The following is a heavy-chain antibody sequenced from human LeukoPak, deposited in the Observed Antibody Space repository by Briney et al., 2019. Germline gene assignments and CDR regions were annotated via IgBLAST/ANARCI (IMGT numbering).Heavy chain of an antibody. CDR1: GFTFSDSY. CDR3: ARRFRYHDAWISYYHFDY. Sequence: GGSLRLSCAGSGFTFSDSYMSWIRQAPGKGLEWVLYISDRGTSIYYAESVKGRFTISRDNAKNSLYLQMNSVRAEDTAVYYCARRFRYHDAWISYYHFDYWGQGTLVTVSS. V-gene: IGHV3-11*01. J-gene: IGHJ4*02. CDR2: ISDRGTSI. D-gene: IGHD3-3*01.